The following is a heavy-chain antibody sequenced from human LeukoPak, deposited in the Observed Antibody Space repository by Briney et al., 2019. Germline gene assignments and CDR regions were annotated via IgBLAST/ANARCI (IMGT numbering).Heavy chain of an antibody. Sequence: ASVTVSFKASGGTFISSSISWVRQAPGQGLEWMGGIIPIFGTANYAQKFQGRVTITADESTRTAYMKLSSLRSEDTAVYYCARPAAYHLPKEMFLYYWGQGTLVTVSS. D-gene: IGHD2-2*01. J-gene: IGHJ4*02. CDR1: GGTFISSS. CDR2: IIPIFGTA. V-gene: IGHV1-69*13. CDR3: ARPAAYHLPKEMFLYY.